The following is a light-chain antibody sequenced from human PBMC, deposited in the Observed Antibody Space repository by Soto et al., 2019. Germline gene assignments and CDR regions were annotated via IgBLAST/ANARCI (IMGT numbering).Light chain of an antibody. CDR1: QSVRSY. CDR3: QQHSSWPVT. Sequence: EIVLTQSPATLSLSPGERATLSCRASQSVRSYLAWYQQKPGQAPRLLIYDASNRATGIPARFSGSGSGTDFTLTIISLEPEDFAVYYCQQHSSWPVTFGGGTKVEI. J-gene: IGKJ4*01. V-gene: IGKV3-11*01. CDR2: DAS.